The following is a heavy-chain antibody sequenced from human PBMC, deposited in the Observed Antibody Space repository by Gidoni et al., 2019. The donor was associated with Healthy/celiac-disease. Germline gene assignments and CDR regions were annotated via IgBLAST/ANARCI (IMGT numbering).Heavy chain of an antibody. Sequence: SSYGMHSVRQAPGKGLEWVAVISYDGSNKYYADSVKGRFTISRDNSKNTLYLQMNSLRAEEPAVYYCAKGLYGSGSVFDYWGQGTLVTVSS. D-gene: IGHD3-10*01. CDR3: AKGLYGSGSVFDY. CDR2: ISYDGSNK. CDR1: SSYG. J-gene: IGHJ4*02. V-gene: IGHV3-30*18.